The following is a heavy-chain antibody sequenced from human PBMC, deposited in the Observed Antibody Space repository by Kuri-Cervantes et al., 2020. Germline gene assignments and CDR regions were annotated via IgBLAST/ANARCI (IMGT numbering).Heavy chain of an antibody. Sequence: ASVKVSCKASGYTFTTYSIHWVRQAPGQRLEWMGWINADNGHTKYSQKFQGRATLTRDTSASTAYMELSSLRSEDTAVYYCAITQQRNNAFDIWGQGTMVTVSS. CDR2: INADNGHT. V-gene: IGHV1-3*01. CDR3: AITQQRNNAFDI. J-gene: IGHJ3*02. D-gene: IGHD6-25*01. CDR1: GYTFTTYS.